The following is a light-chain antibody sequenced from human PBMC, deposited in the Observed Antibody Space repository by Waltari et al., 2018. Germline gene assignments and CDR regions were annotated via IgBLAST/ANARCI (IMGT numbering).Light chain of an antibody. V-gene: IGKV3-20*01. CDR2: GAS. Sequence: EIVLTQSPGTLSLSPGERATLACRASQSVGRSLAWYQQKPGQAPRRIIYGASSRATGVPDRFSGSGSGTDFGLTISRLEPEDFAVYYCQLYVRLPVTFGQGTKVEIK. CDR3: QLYVRLPVT. J-gene: IGKJ1*01. CDR1: QSVGRS.